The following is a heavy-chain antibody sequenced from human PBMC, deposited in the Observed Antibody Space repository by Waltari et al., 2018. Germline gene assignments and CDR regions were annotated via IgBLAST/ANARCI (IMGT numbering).Heavy chain of an antibody. CDR2: INDSATT. J-gene: IGHJ6*02. CDR1: GGSFKGYL. Sequence: QVQLQQWGAGLLKPSETLSLTCDVHGGSFKGYLWNWIRQSPGRGLEWIGEINDSATTNYNPSLKGRVTISLDTSKNQFSLKLNSVTAADTAVFYCVRAKLDTWSFDYYGMDVWGQGTTVTVS. D-gene: IGHD1-1*01. V-gene: IGHV4-34*01. CDR3: VRAKLDTWSFDYYGMDV.